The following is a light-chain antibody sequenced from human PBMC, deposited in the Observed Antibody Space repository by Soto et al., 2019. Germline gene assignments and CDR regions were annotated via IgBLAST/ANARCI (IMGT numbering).Light chain of an antibody. J-gene: IGLJ1*01. Sequence: QSVLTQPASVSGSPGQSITISCTGTSSDVGGYNYVSWYQQHRGKAPKLMIYEVSNRPSGVSNRFSGSKSGNTASLTISGLQAEDEADYYCSSYTSSSIDYVFGTGTKVTVL. V-gene: IGLV2-14*01. CDR1: SSDVGGYNY. CDR2: EVS. CDR3: SSYTSSSIDYV.